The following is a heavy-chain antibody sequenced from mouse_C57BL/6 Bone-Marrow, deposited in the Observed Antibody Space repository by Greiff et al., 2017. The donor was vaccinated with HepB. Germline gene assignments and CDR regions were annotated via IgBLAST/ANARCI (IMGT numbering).Heavy chain of an antibody. Sequence: VQLQQPGTELVKPGASVKLSCKASGYTFTSYWMHWVKQRPGQGLEWIGNINPSNGGTNYNEKFKSKATLTVDKSSSTAYMQLSSLTSEDSAVYYCARSEYGNYFFYAMDYWGQGTTLTVSS. D-gene: IGHD2-10*02. CDR2: INPSNGGT. CDR3: ARSEYGNYFFYAMDY. CDR1: GYTFTSYW. J-gene: IGHJ2*01. V-gene: IGHV1-53*01.